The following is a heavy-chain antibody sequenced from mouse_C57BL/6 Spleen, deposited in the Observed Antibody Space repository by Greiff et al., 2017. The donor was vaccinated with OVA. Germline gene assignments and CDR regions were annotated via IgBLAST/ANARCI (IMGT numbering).Heavy chain of an antibody. J-gene: IGHJ1*03. CDR2: ISYDGSN. CDR3: ARDLLLLRGYFDV. Sequence: EVQLQESGPGLVKPSQSLSLTCSVTGYSITSGYYWNWIRQFPGNKLEWMGYISYDGSNNYNPSLKNRISITRDTSKNQFFLKLNSVTTEDTATYYCARDLLLLRGYFDVWGTGTTVTVSS. CDR1: GYSITSGYY. D-gene: IGHD1-1*01. V-gene: IGHV3-6*01.